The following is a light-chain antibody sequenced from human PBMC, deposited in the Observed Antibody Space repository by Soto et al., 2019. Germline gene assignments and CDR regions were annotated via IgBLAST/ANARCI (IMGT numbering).Light chain of an antibody. CDR1: SSDVGGYNY. CDR2: DVT. CDR3: SSYTSGSTRV. V-gene: IGLV2-14*01. Sequence: QSVLTQPASVSGSPGQSIAISCTGTSSDVGGYNYVSWYQQHPGKAPKLMIYDVTNRPSGVSDRFSGSKSGSTASLTISGLQAEDEADYYCSSYTSGSTRVFGTGTKVTVL. J-gene: IGLJ1*01.